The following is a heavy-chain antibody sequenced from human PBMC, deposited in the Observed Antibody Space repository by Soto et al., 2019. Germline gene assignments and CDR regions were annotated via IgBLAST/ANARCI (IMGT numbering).Heavy chain of an antibody. Sequence: EVELLQSGGALAQPGGSLRISCEVSGFSFGGYAMTWVRQAPGKGLEWVSTISGSGATKYYADSVRGRFTISRDNSKDTRYLQMSSLRAEDKARYFCAKASQGSTGYELDIWGQGTPVTGSP. J-gene: IGHJ4*02. CDR3: AKASQGSTGYELDI. D-gene: IGHD2-2*01. V-gene: IGHV3-23*01. CDR1: GFSFGGYA. CDR2: ISGSGATK.